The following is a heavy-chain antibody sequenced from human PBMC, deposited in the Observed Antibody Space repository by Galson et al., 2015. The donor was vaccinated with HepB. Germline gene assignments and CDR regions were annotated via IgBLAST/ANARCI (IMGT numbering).Heavy chain of an antibody. D-gene: IGHD5-12*01. CDR1: GFTFSSYA. CDR2: MSGSGRSI. J-gene: IGHJ4*02. V-gene: IGHV3-23*01. Sequence: SLRLSCAASGFTFSSYAMSWVRQAPGKGLEWVSFMSGSGRSIYYADSVKGRFTISRDNSKNTLYLQMNTLRGGDTAVYYCAKGVAYGSPYYFDYWGQGTLVTVSS. CDR3: AKGVAYGSPYYFDY.